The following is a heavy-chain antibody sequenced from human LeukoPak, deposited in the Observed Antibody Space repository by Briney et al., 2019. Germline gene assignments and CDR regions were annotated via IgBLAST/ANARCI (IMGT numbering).Heavy chain of an antibody. CDR2: ISSNGGST. D-gene: IGHD3-22*01. Sequence: QAGGSLRLSCSASGFTFSSYAMHWVRQAPGRGLEYVSAISSNGGSTYYADSVKGRFTISRDNSKNTLYLQMSSLRAEDTAVYYCVKDRYYDSSGYGHYWGQGTLVTVSS. CDR3: VKDRYYDSSGYGHY. CDR1: GFTFSSYA. V-gene: IGHV3-64D*06. J-gene: IGHJ4*02.